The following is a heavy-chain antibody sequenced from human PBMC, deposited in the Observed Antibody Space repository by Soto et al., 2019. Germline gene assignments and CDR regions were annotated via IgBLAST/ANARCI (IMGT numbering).Heavy chain of an antibody. Sequence: QVQLVQSGAEVKKPGSSVKVSCKAAGGTFRNYPFSWVRQAPGQGLEWMGGIIPVVGIPNYAQKFQGRVTITAAESTTTVYMELSSLRSEDTAVYYCARVLEFRDGYISHFDFWGQGTQVTVSS. D-gene: IGHD5-12*01. CDR3: ARVLEFRDGYISHFDF. V-gene: IGHV1-69*01. CDR1: GGTFRNYP. CDR2: IIPVVGIP. J-gene: IGHJ4*02.